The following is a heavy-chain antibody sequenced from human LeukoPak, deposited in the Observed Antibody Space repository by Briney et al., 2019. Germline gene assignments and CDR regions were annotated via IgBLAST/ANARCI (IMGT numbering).Heavy chain of an antibody. CDR1: GFIFSKYW. D-gene: IGHD3-10*01. Sequence: PGGSLRLSCAASGFIFSKYWMNWVRQAPGKGLEWVANIKEDGSQKYSVDSVKGRFTISRDNAKNSLYLQINSLRAEDTAVYYCTGGPPRSQTYYFGLFDPWGQGTLVTVSS. V-gene: IGHV3-7*01. CDR2: IKEDGSQK. J-gene: IGHJ5*02. CDR3: TGGPPRSQTYYFGLFDP.